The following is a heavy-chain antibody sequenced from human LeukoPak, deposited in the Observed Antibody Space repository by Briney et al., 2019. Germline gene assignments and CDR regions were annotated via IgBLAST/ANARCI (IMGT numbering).Heavy chain of an antibody. CDR2: LSGSGGST. V-gene: IGHV3-23*01. CDR3: AKDRGTEAYCGGDCYSLD. J-gene: IGHJ4*02. CDR1: GFTFSSYA. Sequence: PGGSLRLSCAASGFTFSSYAMSWVRQAPGKGLEWVSALSGSGGSTYYADSVKGRFTISRDNSKNTLNLQMNSLRAEDTAVYHCAKDRGTEAYCGGDCYSLDWGQGTLVTVSS. D-gene: IGHD2-21*02.